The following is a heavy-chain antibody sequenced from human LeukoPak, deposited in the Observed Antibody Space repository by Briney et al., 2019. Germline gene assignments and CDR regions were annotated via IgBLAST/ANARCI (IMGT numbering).Heavy chain of an antibody. Sequence: GTSLRLSCAASGFTFRSCWMHWVRQAPGKELVWVSRINGDGSTTNYADSVRGRFTISRDNAKSTLYLQMNSLRVDDSAVYYCASLVGGYYPPVEAFDIWGQGTMVTVSS. CDR3: ASLVGGYYPPVEAFDI. CDR1: GFTFRSCW. CDR2: INGDGSTT. V-gene: IGHV3-74*01. J-gene: IGHJ3*02. D-gene: IGHD6-25*01.